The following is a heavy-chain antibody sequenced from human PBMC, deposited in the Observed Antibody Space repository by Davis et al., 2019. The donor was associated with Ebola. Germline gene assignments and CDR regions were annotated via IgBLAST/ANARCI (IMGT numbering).Heavy chain of an antibody. Sequence: ASVKVSCKASGYTFTSYYMHWVRQAPGQGLEWMGIINPSGGSTSYAQKFQGRVTMTRDTSTSTAYMELSSLRSEDTAVYYCARDRAITMIVVASYFDYWGQGTLVTVSS. D-gene: IGHD3-22*01. CDR3: ARDRAITMIVVASYFDY. CDR1: GYTFTSYY. V-gene: IGHV1-46*01. CDR2: INPSGGST. J-gene: IGHJ4*02.